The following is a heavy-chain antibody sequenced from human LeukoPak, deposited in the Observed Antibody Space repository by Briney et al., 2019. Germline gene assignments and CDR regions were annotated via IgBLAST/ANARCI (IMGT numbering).Heavy chain of an antibody. CDR1: GYTFTSYG. Sequence: ASVEVSCKASGYTFTSYGISWVRQAPGQGLEWMGWISAYNGNTNYAQKLQGRVTMTTDTSTSTAYMELRSLRSDDTAVYYCARDTGYCSGGSCYSNYWGQGTLVTVSS. CDR2: ISAYNGNT. J-gene: IGHJ4*02. CDR3: ARDTGYCSGGSCYSNY. D-gene: IGHD2-15*01. V-gene: IGHV1-18*01.